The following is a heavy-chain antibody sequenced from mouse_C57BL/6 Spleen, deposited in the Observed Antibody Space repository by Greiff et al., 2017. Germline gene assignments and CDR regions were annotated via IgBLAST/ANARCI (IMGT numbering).Heavy chain of an antibody. CDR2: IYPGDGDT. V-gene: IGHV1-80*01. CDR3: ASSNLYYAMDY. D-gene: IGHD2-5*01. J-gene: IGHJ4*01. Sequence: QVQLQQSGAELVKPGASVKISCKASGYAFSSYWMNWVKQRPGKGLEWIGQIYPGDGDTNYNGKFKGKATLTADKSSSTAYMQLSSLTSEDSAVYFCASSNLYYAMDYWGQGTSVTVSS. CDR1: GYAFSSYW.